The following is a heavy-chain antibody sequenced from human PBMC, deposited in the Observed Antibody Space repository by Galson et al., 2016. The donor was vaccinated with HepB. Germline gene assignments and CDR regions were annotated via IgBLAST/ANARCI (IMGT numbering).Heavy chain of an antibody. CDR2: ISYSGSA. D-gene: IGHD6-19*01. J-gene: IGHJ4*02. CDR3: ARASRIEPYTSGWYFFDS. V-gene: IGHV4-39*06. CDR1: GDSVTNSPFH. Sequence: SETLSLTCTVSGDSVTNSPFHWAWIRQPAGKGLEWIGTISYSGSAYYNSSLKSRLSISIDPSNNQFPLMLSSVTAADTAMYFCARASRIEPYTSGWYFFDSGGQGILVTVSS.